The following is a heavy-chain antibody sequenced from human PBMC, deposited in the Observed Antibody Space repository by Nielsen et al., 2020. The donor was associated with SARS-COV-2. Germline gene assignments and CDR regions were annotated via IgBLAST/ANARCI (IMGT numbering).Heavy chain of an antibody. J-gene: IGHJ6*02. V-gene: IGHV7-4-1*02. CDR1: GYNFSKYP. CDR2: IDTNVGKP. Sequence: ASVKVSCKASGYNFSKYPMNWVRQAPGQGLEWMGWIDTNVGKPTYAQGFTGRFVFSSATPVSTAYLQISTLGAEDTAVYCCARDNSGSGGTASYGMDVWGQGTTVTVSS. CDR3: ARDNSGSGGTASYGMDV. D-gene: IGHD3-10*01.